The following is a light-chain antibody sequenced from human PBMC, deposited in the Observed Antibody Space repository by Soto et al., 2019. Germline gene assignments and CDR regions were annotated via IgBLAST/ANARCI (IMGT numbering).Light chain of an antibody. V-gene: IGKV3-15*01. CDR2: GAS. J-gene: IGKJ1*01. CDR3: QQYNKWPLT. CDR1: QSVTTN. Sequence: MTQSPATLSVLPWARVPFSCRASQSVTTNLAWYQHKPGQSPRLLIYGASTRATGIPVRFSGSASGTDFTLTISSLQSEDFTVYYCQQYNKWPLTFGQGTKVDIK.